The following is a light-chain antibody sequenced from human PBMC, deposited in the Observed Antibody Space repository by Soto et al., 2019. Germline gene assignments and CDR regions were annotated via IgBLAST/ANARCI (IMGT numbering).Light chain of an antibody. V-gene: IGKV1-12*01. J-gene: IGKJ4*01. CDR1: QAIGSW. CDR3: QQANSFPLT. CDR2: AAS. Sequence: IQMTQSPSSVSASVGDIVTITCRASQAIGSWLAWYQQKPGKAPQLLLYAASSLQRGVPSRFSGSGSGSDFTLTISSLQPEDFATYYCQQANSFPLTFGGGTKVDIK.